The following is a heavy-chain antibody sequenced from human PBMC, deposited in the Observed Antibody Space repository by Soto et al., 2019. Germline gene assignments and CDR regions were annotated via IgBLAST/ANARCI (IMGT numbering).Heavy chain of an antibody. D-gene: IGHD5-18*01. J-gene: IGHJ4*02. CDR2: IWYDGSNK. Sequence: PGGSLRLSCAASGFTFSSYGMHWVRQAPGKGLEWVAVIWYDGSNKYYADSVKGRFTISRDNSKNTLYLQMNSLRAEDTAVYYCARVSRPRQLWPHFDYWGQGTLVTVSS. V-gene: IGHV3-33*01. CDR1: GFTFSSYG. CDR3: ARVSRPRQLWPHFDY.